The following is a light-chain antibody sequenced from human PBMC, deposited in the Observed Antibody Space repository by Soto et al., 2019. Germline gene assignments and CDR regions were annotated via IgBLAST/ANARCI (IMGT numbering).Light chain of an antibody. V-gene: IGKV3-11*01. Sequence: EVLLTQSPAILSLSPGDGATLFCRASQSVSKYLAWYQQKPGQPPRLLIYDASNRATGIPARFSGSGSGTDFTLTISSLEPEDFAVYYCQQRSNWPPGTTFGQGTSLEIK. CDR3: QQRSNWPPGTT. CDR1: QSVSKY. J-gene: IGKJ2*01. CDR2: DAS.